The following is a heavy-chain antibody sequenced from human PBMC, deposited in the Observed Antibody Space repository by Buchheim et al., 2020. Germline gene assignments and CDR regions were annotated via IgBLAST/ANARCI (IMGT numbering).Heavy chain of an antibody. D-gene: IGHD2-2*02. CDR3: AKDRHVQYPNGYYYYYGMDV. V-gene: IGHV3-30*18. CDR1: GFTFSSYG. CDR2: ISYDGSNK. J-gene: IGHJ6*02. Sequence: QVQLVESGGGVVQPGRSLRLSCAASGFTFSSYGMHWVRQAPGKGLEWVAVISYDGSNKYYADSVKGRFTISRDNSKNTLYLQMNSLRAEDTAVYYCAKDRHVQYPNGYYYYYGMDVWGQGTT.